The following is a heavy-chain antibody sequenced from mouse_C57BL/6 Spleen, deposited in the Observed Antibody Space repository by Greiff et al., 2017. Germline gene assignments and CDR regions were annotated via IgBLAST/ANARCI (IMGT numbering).Heavy chain of an antibody. CDR3: ATGYRAMDC. J-gene: IGHJ4*01. Sequence: VQLQQPGAELVMPGASVKLSCKASGYTFTSYWMHWVQQRPGQGLEWIGEIDPSDSYTNYNQKFKGKSTLTVDKSSSTAYMQLSSLTSEDSAVYYCATGYRAMDCWGQGTSVTVSS. V-gene: IGHV1-69*01. CDR1: GYTFTSYW. CDR2: IDPSDSYT. D-gene: IGHD3-2*02.